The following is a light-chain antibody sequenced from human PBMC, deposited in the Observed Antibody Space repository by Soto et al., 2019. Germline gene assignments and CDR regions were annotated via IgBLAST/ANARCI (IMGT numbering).Light chain of an antibody. V-gene: IGLV3-21*02. CDR2: DDS. Sequence: ELTQPPSVSVAPGQTARITCGETNVGSKTVHWYQQMPGQAPVLVVYDDSERPSGIPERFSGSNSGNTATLTISRVEAGDEADYYCLVWHSSSDFYVFGTGTKVTV. CDR1: NVGSKT. J-gene: IGLJ1*01. CDR3: LVWHSSSDFYV.